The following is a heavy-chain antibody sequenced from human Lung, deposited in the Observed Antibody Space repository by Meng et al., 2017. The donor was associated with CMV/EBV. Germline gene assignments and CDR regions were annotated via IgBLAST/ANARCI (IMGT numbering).Heavy chain of an antibody. J-gene: IGHJ6*02. CDR3: ARLGYCSSTSCPFYYYYGMDV. CDR2: IIPILGIA. Sequence: SVKVSCKASGGTFSSYAISWVRQAPGQGLEWMGGIIPILGIANYAQKFQGRVTITADKSTSTAYMELSSLRSEDTAVYYCARLGYCSSTSCPFYYYYGMDVWGQGTTVTVSS. V-gene: IGHV1-69*10. CDR1: GGTFSSYA. D-gene: IGHD2-2*01.